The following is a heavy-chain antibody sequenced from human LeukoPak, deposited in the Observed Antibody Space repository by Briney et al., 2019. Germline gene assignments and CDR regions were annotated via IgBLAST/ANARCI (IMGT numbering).Heavy chain of an antibody. CDR3: ARGDGYSSGWYRGAFDI. CDR1: GVSISSYY. V-gene: IGHV4-59*01. Sequence: SETLSLTCTVSGVSISSYYWSWIRQPPGKGLEWIGYIYYSGSTNYNPSLKSRVTISVDTSNNQFSLKLSSVTAADTPVVYCARGDGYSSGWYRGAFDIWGQGTMVTV. D-gene: IGHD6-19*01. CDR2: IYYSGST. J-gene: IGHJ3*02.